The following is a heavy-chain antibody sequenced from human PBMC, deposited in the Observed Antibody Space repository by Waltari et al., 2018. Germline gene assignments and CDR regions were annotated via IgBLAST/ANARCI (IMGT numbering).Heavy chain of an antibody. Sequence: QVQLVQSGAEVKKPGASVKVSCKASGYTFTGYYMHWVRQAPGQGLEWMGWINPNSGGTNYAKKFQGRVTMTRDTSISTAYMELSRLRSDDTAVYYCATDPYSGYDKAWGQGTLVTVSS. CDR3: ATDPYSGYDKA. V-gene: IGHV1-2*02. CDR1: GYTFTGYY. J-gene: IGHJ5*02. D-gene: IGHD5-12*01. CDR2: INPNSGGT.